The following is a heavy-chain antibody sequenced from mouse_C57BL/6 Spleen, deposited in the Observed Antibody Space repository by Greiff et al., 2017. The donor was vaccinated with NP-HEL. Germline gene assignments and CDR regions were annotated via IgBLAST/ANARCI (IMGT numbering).Heavy chain of an antibody. Sequence: EVQLQQSGPELVKPGASVKISCKASGYTFTDYYMNWVKQSHGKSLEWIGDINPNNGGTSYNQKFKGKATLTVDKSSSTAYMELRSLTSEDSAVYYCARRDYDGYAMDYWGQGTSVTVSS. J-gene: IGHJ4*01. CDR2: INPNNGGT. CDR3: ARRDYDGYAMDY. V-gene: IGHV1-26*01. D-gene: IGHD2-4*01. CDR1: GYTFTDYY.